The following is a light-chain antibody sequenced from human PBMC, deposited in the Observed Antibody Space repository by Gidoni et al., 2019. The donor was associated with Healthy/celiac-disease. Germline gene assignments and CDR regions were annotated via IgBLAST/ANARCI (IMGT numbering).Light chain of an antibody. CDR3: QQYGSSAT. V-gene: IGKV3-20*01. J-gene: IGKJ1*01. Sequence: EIVLTQSPGTLSLSPGERATLSCRASQSVSSSYLAWYQQKPGQAPMLLIYGASSRATGIPDMFSGSGSGTDFTLTISRLEPEDFAVYYCQQYGSSATFGQGTKVEIK. CDR2: GAS. CDR1: QSVSSSY.